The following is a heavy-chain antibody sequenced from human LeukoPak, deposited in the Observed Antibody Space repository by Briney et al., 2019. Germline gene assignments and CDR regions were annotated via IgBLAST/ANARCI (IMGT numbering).Heavy chain of an antibody. CDR1: GFSVSDYS. CDR2: VMSGRGST. Sequence: PGGSLRLSCAVSGFSVSDYSISWIRQSPGKGPEWMSYVMSGRGSTNYADSVKGRFTISRDNAKNSVALQLDGLRAEDTAVYFCTRERRGSYYAFESWGQGTLVTVSS. CDR3: TRERRGSYYAFES. V-gene: IGHV3-11*05. D-gene: IGHD3-16*01. J-gene: IGHJ4*02.